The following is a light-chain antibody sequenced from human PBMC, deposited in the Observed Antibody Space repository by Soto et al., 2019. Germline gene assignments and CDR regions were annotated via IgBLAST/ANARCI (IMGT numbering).Light chain of an antibody. CDR1: QSVSSSY. Sequence: EIVLTQSPGTMSLSPGVRATLSCRASQSVSSSYLAWYQQRPGQXPXXXXXGXXXRXTGXPDRFSGSRSGTESTLTSSSLQSEDFAVYYCQQYNNWPFTFGGGTKVDIK. J-gene: IGKJ4*01. V-gene: IGKV3D-15*01. CDR2: GXX. CDR3: QQYNNWPFT.